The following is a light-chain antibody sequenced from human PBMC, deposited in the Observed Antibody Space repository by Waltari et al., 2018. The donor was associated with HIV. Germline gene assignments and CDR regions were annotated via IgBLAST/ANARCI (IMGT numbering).Light chain of an antibody. CDR2: HSS. CDR1: QNVAYK. J-gene: IGKJ4*01. Sequence: TQSPATTSVSPGGSVPVSCSASQNVAYKLAWYPQKPRQSPRLLIYHSSVRAAGVPTRFGGAGSATNFTLTITSLQSEDFALYFCQQYHHWPPLTFGGGSRVELK. CDR3: QQYHHWPPLT. V-gene: IGKV3D-15*01.